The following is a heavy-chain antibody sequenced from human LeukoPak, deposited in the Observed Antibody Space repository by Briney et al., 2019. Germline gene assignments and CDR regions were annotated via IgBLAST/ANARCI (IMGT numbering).Heavy chain of an antibody. D-gene: IGHD2-15*01. CDR1: GYTFTVYY. CDR3: ARMSDIVVVVAAVDY. Sequence: GASVKVSCKASGYTFTVYYMHWVRQAPGQGLEWMGWINPNSGGTNYAQKFQGRVTMTRDTSISTAYMELSRLRSDDTAVYYCARMSDIVVVVAAVDYWGQGTLVTVSS. J-gene: IGHJ4*02. CDR2: INPNSGGT. V-gene: IGHV1-2*02.